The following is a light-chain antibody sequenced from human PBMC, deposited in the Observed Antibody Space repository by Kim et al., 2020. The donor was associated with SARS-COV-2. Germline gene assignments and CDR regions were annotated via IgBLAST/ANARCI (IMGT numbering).Light chain of an antibody. CDR3: NSRDSSGNHLV. CDR2: GKN. CDR1: SLRSYY. Sequence: LGQTVRITCQGDSLRSYYASWYQQKPGQAPVLVIYGKNNRPSGIPDRFAGSSSGNTASLTITGAPAEDEADYYCNSRDSSGNHLVFGGGTQLTVL. J-gene: IGLJ2*01. V-gene: IGLV3-19*01.